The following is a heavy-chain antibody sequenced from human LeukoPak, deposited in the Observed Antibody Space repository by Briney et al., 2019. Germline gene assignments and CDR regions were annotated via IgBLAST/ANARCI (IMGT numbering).Heavy chain of an antibody. D-gene: IGHD4-11*01. Sequence: GASVKVSCKASGYSFTGHYMHWVRQAPGQGLEWMGWINPKSGGTNYAQKFQGRVTMTRDKSISTAYMELYSLRSDDTAVYYCASTPHQSYSNYVVWGQGTLVTVSS. CDR1: GYSFTGHY. V-gene: IGHV1-2*02. J-gene: IGHJ4*02. CDR2: INPKSGGT. CDR3: ASTPHQSYSNYVV.